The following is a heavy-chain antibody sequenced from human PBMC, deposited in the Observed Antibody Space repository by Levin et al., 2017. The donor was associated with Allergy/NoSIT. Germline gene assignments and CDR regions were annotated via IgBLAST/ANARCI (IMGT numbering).Heavy chain of an antibody. V-gene: IGHV3-30*18. CDR2: ISYDGNNK. CDR3: AKGTWGTDFDY. D-gene: IGHD1-14*01. CDR1: GFTFISYG. Sequence: SCAASGFTFISYGMHWVRQAPGKGLEWVAVISYDGNNKYYADSVKGRFTISRDNSKNTLYLQMNSLRAEDTAVYYCAKGTWGTDFDYWGQGTLVTVSS. J-gene: IGHJ4*02.